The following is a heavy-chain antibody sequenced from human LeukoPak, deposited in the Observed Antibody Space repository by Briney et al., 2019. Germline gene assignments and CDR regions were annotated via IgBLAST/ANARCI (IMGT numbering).Heavy chain of an antibody. CDR3: ATVRCSGGSCPIDY. J-gene: IGHJ4*02. V-gene: IGHV4-4*07. CDR2: IYTSGST. D-gene: IGHD2-15*01. CDR1: GGSISSYY. Sequence: PSETLSLTCTVSGGSISSYYWSWIRQPAGKGLEWIGRIYTSGSTNYNPSLKSRATMSVDTSKNQFSLKLSSVTAADTAVYYCATVRCSGGSCPIDYWGQGTLVTVSS.